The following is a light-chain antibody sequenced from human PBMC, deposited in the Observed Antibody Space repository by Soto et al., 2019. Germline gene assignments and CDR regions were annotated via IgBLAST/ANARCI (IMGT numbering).Light chain of an antibody. Sequence: SYELTQPPSESVAPGKTARITCGGTNIGSKSVHWYQQMPGQAPVLVIYYDSDRPSGIPERFSGSNSGNTATLIISRVEAGDEADYYCQVWDSSSDHVVFGGGTKVTVL. J-gene: IGLJ2*01. V-gene: IGLV3-21*04. CDR2: YDS. CDR1: NIGSKS. CDR3: QVWDSSSDHVV.